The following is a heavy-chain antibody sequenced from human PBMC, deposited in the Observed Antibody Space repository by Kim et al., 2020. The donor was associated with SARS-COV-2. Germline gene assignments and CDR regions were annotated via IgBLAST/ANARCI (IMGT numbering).Heavy chain of an antibody. CDR3: ARDVHCSSTSCYYYYGMDV. CDR1: GGSISSYY. Sequence: SETLSLTCTVSGGSISSYYWSWIRQPPGKGLEWIGYIYYSGSTNYNPSLKSRVTISVDTSKNQFSLKLSSVTAADTAVYYCARDVHCSSTSCYYYYGMDV. D-gene: IGHD2-2*01. J-gene: IGHJ6*01. CDR2: IYYSGST. V-gene: IGHV4-59*01.